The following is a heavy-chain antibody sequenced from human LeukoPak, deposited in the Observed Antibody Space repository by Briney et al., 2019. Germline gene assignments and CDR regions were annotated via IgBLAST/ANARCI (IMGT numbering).Heavy chain of an antibody. Sequence: ASVKVSCKASGYTFTGYYMHWVRQAPGQGLEWMGWINPNSGGTNYAQKFQGRVTMTRDTSISTAYMELSRLRSDDTAVYYCASPKADIVVVPAADYYYYGMDVWGQGTTVTVSS. CDR2: INPNSGGT. CDR3: ASPKADIVVVPAADYYYYGMDV. J-gene: IGHJ6*02. V-gene: IGHV1-2*02. D-gene: IGHD2-2*01. CDR1: GYTFTGYY.